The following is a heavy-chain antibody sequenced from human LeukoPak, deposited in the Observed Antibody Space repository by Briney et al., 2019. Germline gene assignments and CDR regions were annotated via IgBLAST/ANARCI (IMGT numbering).Heavy chain of an antibody. Sequence: SETLSLTCAVYGGSLSGYYLSWIRQPPGKRLEWIAAINHSGSTNYNPSLKSRVTISVDTSKNQFSLKLSSVTAADTAVYYCARGRPNKYYYGSGSYYDFSPVKYYFDYRGQGTLVTVSS. D-gene: IGHD3-10*01. CDR2: INHSGST. J-gene: IGHJ4*02. V-gene: IGHV4-34*01. CDR1: GGSLSGYY. CDR3: ARGRPNKYYYGSGSYYDFSPVKYYFDY.